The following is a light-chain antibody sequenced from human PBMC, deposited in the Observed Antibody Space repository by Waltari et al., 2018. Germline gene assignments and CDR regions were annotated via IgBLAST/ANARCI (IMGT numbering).Light chain of an antibody. J-gene: IGKJ2*01. CDR3: QQYYDTPYT. Sequence: DIVMTPSPDSLVVSLGGRATINCNSCRNLLYSPNHKDFLAWYQQKPGQPPKLLIYWASTRESGVPDRFTGSGSGTDFSLTISSLQAEDVAVYYCQQYYDTPYTFGQGTKLEIK. CDR2: WAS. CDR1: RNLLYSPNHKDF. V-gene: IGKV4-1*01.